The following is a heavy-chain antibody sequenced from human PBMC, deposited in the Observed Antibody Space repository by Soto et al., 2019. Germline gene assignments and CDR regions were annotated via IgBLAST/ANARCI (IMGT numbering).Heavy chain of an antibody. CDR1: GGTFSRYT. CDR3: ARGSTIVRGAPRRFDP. J-gene: IGHJ5*02. V-gene: IGHV1-69*02. D-gene: IGHD3-10*01. Sequence: QVQLVQSGAEVKKPGSSVKVSCKASGGTFSRYTINWVRQAPGQGLEWMGRIIPIAAIANYTQKFQGRVTITVXXXSXXAYMELSRLRCDDTAVYYCARGSTIVRGAPRRFDPWGQATLVTVSS. CDR2: IIPIAAIA.